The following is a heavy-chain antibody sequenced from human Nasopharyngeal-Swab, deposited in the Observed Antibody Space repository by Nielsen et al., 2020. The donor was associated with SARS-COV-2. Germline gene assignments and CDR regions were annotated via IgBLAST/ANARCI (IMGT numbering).Heavy chain of an antibody. J-gene: IGHJ4*02. Sequence: GGSLRLSCAASGFTFSSYALHWIRQAPGKGLEWVAVISYDGSNKYYADSVKGRFTISRDNSKNTLYLQMNSLRAADTAVYYCARYGVDYSSSWYGLSYYFDYWGQGTLVTVS. V-gene: IGHV3-30-3*01. D-gene: IGHD6-13*01. CDR1: GFTFSSYA. CDR3: ARYGVDYSSSWYGLSYYFDY. CDR2: ISYDGSNK.